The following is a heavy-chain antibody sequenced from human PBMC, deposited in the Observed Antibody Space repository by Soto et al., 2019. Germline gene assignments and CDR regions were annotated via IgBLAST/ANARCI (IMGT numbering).Heavy chain of an antibody. J-gene: IGHJ4*02. Sequence: ASVKVSCKGLGYTFIGQYIYWVRQAPGQGLESMGWLNPMNGNTNYAQKLQGRVTLTTDTSMSTAYMELRSLRSDDTAVYYCARDLPPVDYWGQGTLVTVSS. CDR1: GYTFIGQY. CDR3: ARDLPPVDY. V-gene: IGHV1-2*02. CDR2: LNPMNGNT.